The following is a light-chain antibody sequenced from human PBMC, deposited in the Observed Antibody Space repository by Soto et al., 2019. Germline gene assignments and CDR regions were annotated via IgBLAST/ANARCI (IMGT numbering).Light chain of an antibody. Sequence: MTQAPATLSVSPGERVTLSCRASQTINNNVAWYQLKDGQVPRLLIYGASTRAADVPARFSGGGSGTEFTLTISSLQSEDFAEYHCQQYNNWPQTFGQGTKVEIK. CDR2: GAS. CDR3: QQYNNWPQT. J-gene: IGKJ1*01. V-gene: IGKV3-15*01. CDR1: QTINNN.